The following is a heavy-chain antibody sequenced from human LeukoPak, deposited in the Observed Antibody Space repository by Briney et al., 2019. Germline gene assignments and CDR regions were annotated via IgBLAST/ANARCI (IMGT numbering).Heavy chain of an antibody. V-gene: IGHV4-39*01. CDR1: GDSISTSTYS. D-gene: IGHD2-15*01. J-gene: IGHJ4*02. Sequence: SETLSLTCTVSGDSISTSTYSWGWIRRPPGKGLEWIGTIYYSGNTYYNPSLKSRVIISVDTSTNHFSLNLNYATAADTAFYYCARHARKKQIDQGFEYWGQGTLVTVSS. CDR3: ARHARKKQIDQGFEY. CDR2: IYYSGNT.